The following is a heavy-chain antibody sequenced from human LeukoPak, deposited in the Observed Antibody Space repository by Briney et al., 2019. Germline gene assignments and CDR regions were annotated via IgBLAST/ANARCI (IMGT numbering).Heavy chain of an antibody. CDR2: IYPGDSDT. CDR1: GYSFSNYW. D-gene: IGHD2-15*01. J-gene: IGHJ5*02. CDR3: ARSPGSGNRFDP. Sequence: GESLKISCQGSGYSFSNYWIGWVRQMPGKGLEWMGSIYPGDSDTKYSPSFQGQVTISADKSISTAYLQWSRLKASDTASYYCARSPGSGNRFDPWGQGTPVTVSS. V-gene: IGHV5-51*01.